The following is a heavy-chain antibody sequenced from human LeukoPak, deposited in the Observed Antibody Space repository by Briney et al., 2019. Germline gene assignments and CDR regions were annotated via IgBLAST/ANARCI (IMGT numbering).Heavy chain of an antibody. J-gene: IGHJ5*02. V-gene: IGHV3-30-3*01. Sequence: PGRSLRLSGAASGFTFSSYAMHWVRQAPGKGLEWVAVISYDGSNKYYADSVKGQFTISRDNSKNTLYLQMNSLRAEDTAVYYCAREGCSSTSCQGNWFDPWGQGTLVTVSS. D-gene: IGHD2-2*01. CDR3: AREGCSSTSCQGNWFDP. CDR1: GFTFSSYA. CDR2: ISYDGSNK.